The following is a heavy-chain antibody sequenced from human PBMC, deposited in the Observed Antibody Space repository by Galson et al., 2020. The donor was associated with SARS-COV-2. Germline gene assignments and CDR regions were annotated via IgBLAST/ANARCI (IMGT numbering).Heavy chain of an antibody. D-gene: IGHD2-2*01. Sequence: SVKVSCKASGGTFSSYALSWVRQAPGQGLEWMGGIIPILGIANYAQKFQGRVTITADKSTSTAYMELSSLRSEDTAVYYCARFRGNVVVPAAHDWFDPWGQGTLVTVSS. V-gene: IGHV1-69*10. CDR1: GGTFSSYA. CDR2: IIPILGIA. CDR3: ARFRGNVVVPAAHDWFDP. J-gene: IGHJ5*02.